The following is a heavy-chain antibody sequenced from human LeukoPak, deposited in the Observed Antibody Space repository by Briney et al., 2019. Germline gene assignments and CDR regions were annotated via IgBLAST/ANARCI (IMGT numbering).Heavy chain of an antibody. CDR1: GFTFTNAW. J-gene: IGHJ4*02. CDR3: ATEHGSGSSDFDY. Sequence: GGSLRLSCAASGFTFTNAWMTWVRQAPGKGPEWVGHIKSKTDGGTTDYTAPVKGRFTISRDDSKNTLYLQMNSLKTEDTAVYYCATEHGSGSSDFDYWGQGTLVTVSS. CDR2: IKSKTDGGTT. V-gene: IGHV3-15*01. D-gene: IGHD2-15*01.